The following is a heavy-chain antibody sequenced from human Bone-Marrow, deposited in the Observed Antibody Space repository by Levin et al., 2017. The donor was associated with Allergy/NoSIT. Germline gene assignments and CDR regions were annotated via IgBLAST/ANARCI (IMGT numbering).Heavy chain of an antibody. J-gene: IGHJ4*02. CDR1: GYTFTSFD. D-gene: IGHD5-12*01. V-gene: IGHV1-8*01. Sequence: ASVKVSSKTSGYTFTSFDINWVRQATGQGLEWMGWMYPNSDNAGYAQKFQGRVTMTRNTSISTAYMELSSLRSEDTAIYYCARGELGSGYLFDYWGQGTLVTVSS. CDR3: ARGELGSGYLFDY. CDR2: MYPNSDNA.